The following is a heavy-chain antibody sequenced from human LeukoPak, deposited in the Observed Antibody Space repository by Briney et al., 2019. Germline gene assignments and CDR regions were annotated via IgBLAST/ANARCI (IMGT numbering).Heavy chain of an antibody. V-gene: IGHV3-30*02. J-gene: IGHJ4*02. D-gene: IGHD4-17*01. CDR3: AKRSPTYGDYDRLDY. CDR2: IRYDGSNK. Sequence: PGGSLRLSCAASGFTFSNYGMHWVRQAPGKGLEWVAFIRYDGSNKYYADSVKGRFTISRDNSKNTLYLQMNSLRAEDTAVYYCAKRSPTYGDYDRLDYWGQGTLVTVSS. CDR1: GFTFSNYG.